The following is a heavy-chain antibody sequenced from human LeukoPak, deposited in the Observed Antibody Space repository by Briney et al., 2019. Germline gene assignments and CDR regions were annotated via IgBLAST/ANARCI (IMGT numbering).Heavy chain of an antibody. D-gene: IGHD3-16*01. J-gene: IGHJ4*02. CDR1: GFTVSSNY. V-gene: IGHV3-66*01. CDR2: IYSGGST. CDR3: AKALRFAYYFDY. Sequence: GGSLRLSCAASGFTVSSNYMSWVRQAPGKGLEWVSVIYSGGSTYYADSVKGRFTISRDNSKNTLYLQMNSLRAEDTAVYYCAKALRFAYYFDYWGQGTLVTVSS.